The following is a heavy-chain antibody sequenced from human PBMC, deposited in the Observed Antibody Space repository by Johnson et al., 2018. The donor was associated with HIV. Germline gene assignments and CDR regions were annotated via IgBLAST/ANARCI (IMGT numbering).Heavy chain of an antibody. Sequence: QVLLVESGGGLIQPGGSLRLSCAASGFTVSSNYMSWVRQAPGKGLEWVAVISYDGSNKYYADSVKGRFTISRDNSKNTLYLQMNSLRAEDTAVYYCARDRPIAPFDIWGQGTMVTVSS. J-gene: IGHJ3*02. D-gene: IGHD3-22*01. V-gene: IGHV3-30*03. CDR2: ISYDGSNK. CDR1: GFTVSSNY. CDR3: ARDRPIAPFDI.